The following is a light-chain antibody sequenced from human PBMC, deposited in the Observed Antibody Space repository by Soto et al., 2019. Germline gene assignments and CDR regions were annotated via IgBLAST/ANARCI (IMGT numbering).Light chain of an antibody. CDR2: GAS. J-gene: IGKJ1*01. V-gene: IGKV3-20*01. CDR1: QSVNNDY. CDR3: PQYCSSPWT. Sequence: EIVLTQSPGTLSLSPGERAALSCRASQSVNNDYLAWYHQKPGRAPRLVIYGASKRATGIPAMFSGSGSGTDFTLTISRLEPEDVAVYYCPQYCSSPWTFGQGTHVEIK.